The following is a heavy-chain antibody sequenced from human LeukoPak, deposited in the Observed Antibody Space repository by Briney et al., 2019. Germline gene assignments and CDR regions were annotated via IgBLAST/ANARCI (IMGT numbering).Heavy chain of an antibody. J-gene: IGHJ6*02. V-gene: IGHV3-9*01. CDR3: ARDFCTGCNYYFYGMDV. Sequence: GGSLRLSCAASGFTFDDYVMHWVRQAPGRGLEWVSGISANSANIGYADSVKGRFTLSRDNAKNFLYLQMNSLRTEDTALYYCARDFCTGCNYYFYGMDVWGRGTTVTVSS. D-gene: IGHD2-2*01. CDR1: GFTFDDYV. CDR2: ISANSANI.